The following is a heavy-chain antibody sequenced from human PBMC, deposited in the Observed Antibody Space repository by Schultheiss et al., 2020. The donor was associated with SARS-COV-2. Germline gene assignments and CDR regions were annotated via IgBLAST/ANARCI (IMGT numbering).Heavy chain of an antibody. J-gene: IGHJ5*02. CDR2: IYYSGST. Sequence: SETLSLTCTVSGGFISSSSYYWGWIRQPPGKGLEWIGSIYYSGSTNYNPSLKSRVTISVDTSKNQFSLKLSSVTAADTAVYYCAGIVVVAARFPFDPWGQGTRVTVAS. CDR3: AGIVVVAARFPFDP. CDR1: GGFISSSSYY. D-gene: IGHD2-15*01. V-gene: IGHV4-39*07.